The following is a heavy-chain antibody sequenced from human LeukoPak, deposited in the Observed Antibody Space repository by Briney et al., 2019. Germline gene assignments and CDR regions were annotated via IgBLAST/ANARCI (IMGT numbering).Heavy chain of an antibody. V-gene: IGHV1-18*04. D-gene: IGHD3-10*01. CDR2: TSPYNDDT. CDR1: GYTFTSYG. J-gene: IGHJ4*02. CDR3: ARDVRSPMVRGIVFDF. Sequence: ASVKVSCKAFGYTFTSYGISWVRRAPGQGLEWMGWTSPYNDDTNYVQKFQGRVTMTTDTSTNTAYMELGSLRSDDTAVYYCARDVRSPMVRGIVFDFWGQGTVVTVSS.